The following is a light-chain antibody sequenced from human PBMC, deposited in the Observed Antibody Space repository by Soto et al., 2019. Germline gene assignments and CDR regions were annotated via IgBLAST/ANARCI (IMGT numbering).Light chain of an antibody. J-gene: IGKJ2*01. CDR1: QSVSSSY. Sequence: EIVVTQSPGTLSLSPGERATLSCRASQSVSSSYLAWYQQKPGQPPRHLIYGATSRATGTPDRFSGSGSGTDFTLTISRLEPEDFAVYYCQQYGSSPPMYTFGQGTKLEIK. V-gene: IGKV3-20*01. CDR2: GAT. CDR3: QQYGSSPPMYT.